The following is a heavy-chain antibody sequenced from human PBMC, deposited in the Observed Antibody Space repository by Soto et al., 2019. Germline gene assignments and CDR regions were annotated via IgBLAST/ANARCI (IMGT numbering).Heavy chain of an antibody. CDR3: ARGGSGWYPFDY. CDR1: GSAFSNYA. CDR2: LTGGGDNT. D-gene: IGHD6-19*01. Sequence: GGSLRLSCAASGSAFSNYAMSWVRQPPGKGLEWISSLTGGGDNTHYAESVKGRFTISRDNSKSTLFLQIDGLRDGDTAVYYCARGGSGWYPFDYWGQGTLVTVSS. J-gene: IGHJ4*02. V-gene: IGHV3-23*01.